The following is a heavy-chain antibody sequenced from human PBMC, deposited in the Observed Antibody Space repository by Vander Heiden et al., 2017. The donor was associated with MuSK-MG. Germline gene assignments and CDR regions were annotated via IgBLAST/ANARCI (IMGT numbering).Heavy chain of an antibody. Sequence: QVQLVESGGGVVQPGRSLSLSCAASGFTFSSYGMHWVRQAPGKGLEWVAVIWYDGSNKYYADSVKGRFTISRDNSKNTLYLQMNSLRAEDTAVYYCARGGLYYDILTGFDYWGQGTLVTVSS. CDR2: IWYDGSNK. V-gene: IGHV3-33*01. CDR1: GFTFSSYG. CDR3: ARGGLYYDILTGFDY. D-gene: IGHD3-9*01. J-gene: IGHJ4*02.